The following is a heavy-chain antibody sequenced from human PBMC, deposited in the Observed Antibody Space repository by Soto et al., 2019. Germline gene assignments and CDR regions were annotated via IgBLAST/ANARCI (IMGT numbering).Heavy chain of an antibody. CDR2: IYYSGST. V-gene: IGHV4-59*01. Sequence: QVQLQESGPGLVKPSETLALTCTVSGGSISSYYWCWIRQPPGKGLEWIGYIYYSGSTNHNPSLKSRVTRSVDTSKDQFSLKLSSVTAADTAVYYCARVLGDSSHYYYMDVWGKGTTVTVSS. CDR1: GGSISSYY. D-gene: IGHD2-21*01. CDR3: ARVLGDSSHYYYMDV. J-gene: IGHJ6*03.